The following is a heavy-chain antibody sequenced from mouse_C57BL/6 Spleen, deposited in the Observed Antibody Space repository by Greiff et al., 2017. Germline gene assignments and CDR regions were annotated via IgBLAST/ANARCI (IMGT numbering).Heavy chain of an antibody. CDR3: TGYDY. CDR2: IRNKANNHAT. Sequence: EVQLVESGGGLVQPGGSMKLSCAASGFTFSDAWIDWVRQSPEKGLEWVAEIRNKANNHATYYAESVKGRFTISRDDSKSSVYLQMNSIRAEDTGIYYCTGYDYWGQGTTLTFSS. V-gene: IGHV6-6*01. J-gene: IGHJ2*01. CDR1: GFTFSDAW. D-gene: IGHD2-2*01.